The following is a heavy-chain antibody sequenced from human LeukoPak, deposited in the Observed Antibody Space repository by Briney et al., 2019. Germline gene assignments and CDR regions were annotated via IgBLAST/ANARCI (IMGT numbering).Heavy chain of an antibody. J-gene: IGHJ4*02. Sequence: ASVKVSCKASGYTFTSYGISWVRQAPGQGLEWMGWISAYNGNTNYAQKLQGRVTMTTDTSTSTAHMELRSLRSDDTAVYYCARAGYCSSTSCQGGGDYWGQGTLVTVSS. V-gene: IGHV1-18*01. D-gene: IGHD2-2*01. CDR2: ISAYNGNT. CDR3: ARAGYCSSTSCQGGGDY. CDR1: GYTFTSYG.